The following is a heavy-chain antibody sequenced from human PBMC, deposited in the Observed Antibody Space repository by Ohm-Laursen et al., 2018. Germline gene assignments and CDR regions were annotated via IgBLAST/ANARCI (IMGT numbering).Heavy chain of an antibody. Sequence: SLRLSCSASGFTFSNYGMHWVRQAPGKGLEWVAVISYDGSNKYYADSVKGRFSISRDNSKNTLYVHMNNLRSEDTAVYYCARGYGSGIMSQTDYWGQRTLVTVSS. CDR3: ARGYGSGIMSQTDY. CDR1: GFTFSNYG. J-gene: IGHJ4*02. D-gene: IGHD3-10*01. CDR2: ISYDGSNK. V-gene: IGHV3-30*03.